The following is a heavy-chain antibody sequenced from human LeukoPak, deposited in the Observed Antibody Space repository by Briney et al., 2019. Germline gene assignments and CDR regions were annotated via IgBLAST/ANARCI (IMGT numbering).Heavy chain of an antibody. CDR1: GYTFTSYG. CDR2: ISAYNGNT. J-gene: IGHJ4*02. CDR3: ARDERYCSGGSCYYGGEGY. V-gene: IGHV1-18*01. Sequence: GASVKVSCKASGYTFTSYGISWVRQAPGQGLERMGWISAYNGNTNYAQKLQGRVTMTTDTSTSTAYMELRSLRSDDTAVYYCARDERYCSGGSCYYGGEGYWGQGTLVTVSS. D-gene: IGHD2-15*01.